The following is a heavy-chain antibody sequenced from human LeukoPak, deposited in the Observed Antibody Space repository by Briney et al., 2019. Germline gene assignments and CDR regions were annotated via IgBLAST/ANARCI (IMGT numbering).Heavy chain of an antibody. Sequence: ASVKVSCKASGYTFTSYGISWVRQAPGQGLEWMGWINPNSGGTNYAQKFQGRVTMTRDTSISTAYMELSRLRSDDTAVYYCARTTNPAFDTWGQGTMVTVSS. D-gene: IGHD4-17*01. J-gene: IGHJ3*02. V-gene: IGHV1-2*02. CDR3: ARTTNPAFDT. CDR2: INPNSGGT. CDR1: GYTFTSYG.